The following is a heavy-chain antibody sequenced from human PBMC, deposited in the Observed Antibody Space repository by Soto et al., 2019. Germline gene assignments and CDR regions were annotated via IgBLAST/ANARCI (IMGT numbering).Heavy chain of an antibody. V-gene: IGHV4-39*01. Sequence: SETLSLTCTVSGGSISSRSYYWIWIRQPPGKGLEWIGSIYYSGSTYYNPSLKSRVTISVDTSKNQFSLKLSSVTAADTAVYYCARHTPAISISDHWGQGTLVTVS. J-gene: IGHJ4*02. CDR3: ARHTPAISISDH. CDR1: GGSISSRSYY. D-gene: IGHD2-15*01. CDR2: IYYSGST.